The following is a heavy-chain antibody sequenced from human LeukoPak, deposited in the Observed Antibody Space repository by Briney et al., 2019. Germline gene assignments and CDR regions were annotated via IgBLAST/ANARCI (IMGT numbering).Heavy chain of an antibody. CDR1: GDTFTTYT. J-gene: IGHJ4*02. CDR2: INAGNGNT. V-gene: IGHV1-3*01. Sequence: ASVKVSCKASGDTFTTYTMHWVRQAPGQRLEWMGWINAGNGNTRYSQKFQGRVTITRDTSATTAYMELSSLRSEDTAVYYCAIGHLGLSIDYWGQGTLVTVSS. CDR3: AIGHLGLSIDY. D-gene: IGHD2/OR15-2a*01.